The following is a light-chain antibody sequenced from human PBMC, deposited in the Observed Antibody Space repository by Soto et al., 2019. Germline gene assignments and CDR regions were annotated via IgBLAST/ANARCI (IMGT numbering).Light chain of an antibody. CDR3: QQYEHLPT. CDR1: RNINNY. Sequence: DIQITHSPSSLSASVLYIVTVTCQSSRNINNYLNWYQQKPGSAPKLLIYDASNLEAGVPSRFRGSGSGTDFTFTISRLQPEDIATYYCQQYEHLPTFGQGTRLEIK. CDR2: DAS. V-gene: IGKV1-33*01. J-gene: IGKJ5*01.